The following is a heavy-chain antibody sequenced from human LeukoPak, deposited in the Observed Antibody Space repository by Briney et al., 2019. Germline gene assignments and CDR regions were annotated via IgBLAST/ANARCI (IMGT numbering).Heavy chain of an antibody. Sequence: ASVKVSFKASGYTFTSYDINWVRQAPGQGLEWMGWMNPNSGNTGYAQKFQGRVTMTRNTSISTAYMELSSLRPEDTAVYYCAREKGYCSSTSCYGAGGMDVWGQGTTVTVSS. CDR1: GYTFTSYD. CDR2: MNPNSGNT. D-gene: IGHD2-2*01. J-gene: IGHJ6*02. V-gene: IGHV1-8*01. CDR3: AREKGYCSSTSCYGAGGMDV.